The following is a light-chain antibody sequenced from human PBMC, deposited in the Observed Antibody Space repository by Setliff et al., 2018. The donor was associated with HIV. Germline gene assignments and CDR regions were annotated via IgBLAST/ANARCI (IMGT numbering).Light chain of an antibody. CDR3: CSNTGSNTYV. CDR1: SSDIGRYNL. CDR2: QAT. V-gene: IGLV2-23*01. Sequence: QSALTQPASVSGSPGQSITISCTGTSSDIGRYNLVSWYQQYPGKAPKLMIYQATKRPSGVSNRFSGSKSGNTASLTISGLQAEDAADYYCCSNTGSNTYVFGSGTKVTVL. J-gene: IGLJ1*01.